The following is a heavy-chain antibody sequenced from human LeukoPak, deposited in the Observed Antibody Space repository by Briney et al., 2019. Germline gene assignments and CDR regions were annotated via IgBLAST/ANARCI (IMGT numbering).Heavy chain of an antibody. CDR2: ISSSGSTI. Sequence: GGSLRLSCAASGFTFSDYYMSWIRQAPGKGLEWVSYISSSGSTIYYADSVKGRFTISRDNAKNSLYLQMNSLRAEDTAVYYCARDLLYYDSSGYYFEPTYWYFDLWGRGTLVTVSS. CDR3: ARDLLYYDSSGYYFEPTYWYFDL. V-gene: IGHV3-11*04. CDR1: GFTFSDYY. J-gene: IGHJ2*01. D-gene: IGHD3-22*01.